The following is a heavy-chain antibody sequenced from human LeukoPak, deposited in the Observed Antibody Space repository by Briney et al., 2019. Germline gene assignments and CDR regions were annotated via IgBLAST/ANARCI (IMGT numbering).Heavy chain of an antibody. D-gene: IGHD3-22*01. CDR3: ARESRTADSSGYPLYFDY. V-gene: IGHV3-30*01. CDR1: GFTFSSYA. J-gene: IGHJ4*02. Sequence: PGGSLRLSCAASGFTFSSYAMHWVRQAPGKGLEWVAVISYDGSNKYYADSVKGRFTISRDNSQNTLYLQMNSLRAEDTAVYYCARESRTADSSGYPLYFDYWGQGTLVTVSS. CDR2: ISYDGSNK.